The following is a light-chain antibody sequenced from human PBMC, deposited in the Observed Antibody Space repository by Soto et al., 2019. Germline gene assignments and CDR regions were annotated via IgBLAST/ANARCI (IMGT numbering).Light chain of an antibody. CDR3: QTWGTGIVV. V-gene: IGLV4-69*01. CDR1: SEHSSYA. Sequence: QPVLTQSPSASASLGASVKLTCTLSSEHSSYAIAWHQQQPEKGPRYLMKLNSDGSHSKGDGIPDRFSGSSSGAERYLTISSLQSEDEADYYCQTWGTGIVVFGGGTKLTVL. CDR2: LNSDGSH. J-gene: IGLJ2*01.